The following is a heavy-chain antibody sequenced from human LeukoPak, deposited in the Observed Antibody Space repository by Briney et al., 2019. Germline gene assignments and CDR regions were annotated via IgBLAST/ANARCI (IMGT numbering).Heavy chain of an antibody. D-gene: IGHD6-19*01. V-gene: IGHV3-23*01. J-gene: IGHJ1*01. CDR2: ISGSAGST. Sequence: GGSLRLSCAASGFTFSTFAMSWVRQAPGKGLEWVSAISGSAGSTYYADSVKGRFTISRDNSKNTLYLQMNSLRAEDTAVYYCAKARGSSGWYEDFQHWGQGTLVTVSP. CDR1: GFTFSTFA. CDR3: AKARGSSGWYEDFQH.